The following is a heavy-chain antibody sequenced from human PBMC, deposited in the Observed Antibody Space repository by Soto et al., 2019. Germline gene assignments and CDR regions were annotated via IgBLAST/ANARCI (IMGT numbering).Heavy chain of an antibody. D-gene: IGHD2-2*01. Sequence: GGSLRLSCAASGFTFSNAWMRWVRQAPGKGLEWVGRIKSKADGGTTDYAAPVKGRFTISRDDSKNTLYLQMNSLKTEDTAVYYCTTTYQGAAAGFDPWGQGTLVTVSS. CDR2: IKSKADGGTT. CDR1: GFTFSNAW. V-gene: IGHV3-15*01. CDR3: TTTYQGAAAGFDP. J-gene: IGHJ5*02.